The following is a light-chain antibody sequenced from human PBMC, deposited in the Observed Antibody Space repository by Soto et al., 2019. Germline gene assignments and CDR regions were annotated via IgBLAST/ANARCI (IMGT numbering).Light chain of an antibody. J-gene: IGKJ3*01. V-gene: IGKV1-9*01. CDR1: QGISNY. CDR3: QQLISYPFT. Sequence: DIQLTQSPSLLSASVGDRVIITCRASQGISNYVAWFQQKPGKAPKVLIYAASTLQSGVSSRFSGSGSGTEFTLTISSLQPDDFATYFCQQLISYPFTFGPGTKVDIK. CDR2: AAS.